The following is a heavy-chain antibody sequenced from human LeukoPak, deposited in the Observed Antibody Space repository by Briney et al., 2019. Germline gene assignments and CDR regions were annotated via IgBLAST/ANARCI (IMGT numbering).Heavy chain of an antibody. D-gene: IGHD3-22*01. CDR2: INWNGGST. CDR1: GFTFDDYG. CDR3: TTGTMIPDI. V-gene: IGHV3-20*04. J-gene: IGHJ3*02. Sequence: RSGGSLRLSCAASGFTFDDYGMSWVRQAPGKGLEWVSGINWNGGSTGYADSVKGRFTISRDNAKNSLYLQMNSLKTEDTAVYYCTTGTMIPDIWGQGTMVTVSS.